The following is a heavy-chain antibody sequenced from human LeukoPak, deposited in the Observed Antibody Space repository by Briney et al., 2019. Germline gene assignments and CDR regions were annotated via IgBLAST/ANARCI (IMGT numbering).Heavy chain of an antibody. CDR2: INPNSGGT. D-gene: IGHD3-10*01. V-gene: IGHV1-2*02. CDR3: ARVVVLWFGESSYYYYGMDV. CDR1: GYTFTGYY. J-gene: IGHJ6*02. Sequence: GASVKVSCKASGYTFTGYYMHWVRQAPGQGLEWMGWINPNSGGTNYAQKFQGRVTITRNTSISTAYMELSSLRSEDTAVYYCARVVVLWFGESSYYYYGMDVWGQGTTVTVSS.